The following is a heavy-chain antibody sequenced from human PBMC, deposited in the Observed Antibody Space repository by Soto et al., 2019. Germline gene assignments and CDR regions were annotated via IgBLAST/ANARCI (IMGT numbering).Heavy chain of an antibody. J-gene: IGHJ4*02. D-gene: IGHD6-6*01. V-gene: IGHV3-33*01. Sequence: GGSLRLSCAASGFTFSSYGMHWVRQAPGKGLEWVAVIWYDGSNKYYADSVKGRFTISRDNSKNTLYLQMNSLRAEDTAVYYCARDRRAYSSSEGYFDYWGQGTLVTVSS. CDR1: GFTFSSYG. CDR2: IWYDGSNK. CDR3: ARDRRAYSSSEGYFDY.